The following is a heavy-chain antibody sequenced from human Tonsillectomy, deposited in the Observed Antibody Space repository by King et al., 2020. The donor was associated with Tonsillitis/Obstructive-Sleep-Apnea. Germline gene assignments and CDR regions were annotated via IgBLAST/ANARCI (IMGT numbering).Heavy chain of an antibody. D-gene: IGHD3-9*01. J-gene: IGHJ6*03. CDR3: ARLDDILTGPKYMDV. CDR1: GGSISSYY. CDR2: IYYSGST. V-gene: IGHV4-59*08. Sequence: MQLQESGPGLVKPSETLSLTCTVSGGSISSYYWSWIRQPPGKGLEWIGYIYYSGSTNYNPSLKSRVTISVDTSKNQFSLKLSSVTAADTAVYYCARLDDILTGPKYMDVWGKGTTVTVS.